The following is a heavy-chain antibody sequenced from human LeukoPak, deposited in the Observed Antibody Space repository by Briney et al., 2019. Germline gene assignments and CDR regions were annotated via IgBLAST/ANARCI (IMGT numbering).Heavy chain of an antibody. D-gene: IGHD2-15*01. CDR1: GFTFSSNS. Sequence: PGGSLSLSCSASGFTFSSNSMHWVRQVPGKGLEYVAAISSNGGDSYYADSVKGRFTISRDNSKNTLYLQMSCLRVEDTALYYCVREGRYCGGGSCFWGQGTLVTVSS. J-gene: IGHJ4*02. CDR2: ISSNGGDS. CDR3: VREGRYCGGGSCF. V-gene: IGHV3-64D*06.